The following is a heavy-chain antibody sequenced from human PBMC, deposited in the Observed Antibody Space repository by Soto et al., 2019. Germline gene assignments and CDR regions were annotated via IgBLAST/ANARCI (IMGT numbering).Heavy chain of an antibody. CDR3: AREWLSRTYGMDV. V-gene: IGHV4-31*03. J-gene: IGHJ6*02. D-gene: IGHD3-3*01. CDR1: GGSISSGGYY. CDR2: IYYSGST. Sequence: QVQLQESGPGLVKPSQTLSLTCTVSGGSISSGGYYWSWIRQHPGKVLEWIGYIYYSGSTYYNPSLKSRVTISVDTSKNQFALKLSSVTAADTAVYYCAREWLSRTYGMDVWGQGTTVTVSS.